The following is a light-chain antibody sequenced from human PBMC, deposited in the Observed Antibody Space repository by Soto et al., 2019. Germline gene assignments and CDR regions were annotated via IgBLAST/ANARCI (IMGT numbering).Light chain of an antibody. J-gene: IGKJ1*01. CDR1: QSVSSN. V-gene: IGKV3-15*01. Sequence: EIVMTQSPATLSMSPGERATLSCRASQSVSSNLAWYQQKPGQAPRLLIYGASTRATGIPARFSGSGSGTEFTRTISSLQSEDFAVYYCQQYNNWPRGTFGQGTKVDIK. CDR3: QQYNNWPRGT. CDR2: GAS.